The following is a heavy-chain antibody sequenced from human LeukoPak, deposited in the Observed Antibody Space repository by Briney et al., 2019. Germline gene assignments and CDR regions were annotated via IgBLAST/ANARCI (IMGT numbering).Heavy chain of an antibody. J-gene: IGHJ6*04. CDR1: GFTVSSNY. CDR3: AELGITMIGGV. V-gene: IGHV3-53*01. Sequence: GGSLRLSCAASGFTVSSNYMSWVRQAPGKGLEWVSVIYSGGSTYYADSVKGRFTISRDNSKNTLYLQMNSLRAEDTAVYYCAELGITMIGGVWGKGTTVTTSS. D-gene: IGHD3-10*02. CDR2: IYSGGST.